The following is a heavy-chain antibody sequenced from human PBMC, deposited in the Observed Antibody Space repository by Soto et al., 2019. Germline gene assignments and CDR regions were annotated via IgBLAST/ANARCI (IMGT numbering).Heavy chain of an antibody. CDR2: IYYSGST. CDR1: GGSINSNTYS. J-gene: IGHJ4*02. D-gene: IGHD6-19*01. CDR3: ARRGLGNFFDY. Sequence: LSLTCTVSGGSINSNTYSWAWIRQPPEKGLEWIGTIYYSGSTYYNPSLKSRVTISVDTSKNEFSLKLSSVTTADTAVFYCARRGLGNFFDYWGQGALVTVSS. V-gene: IGHV4-39*01.